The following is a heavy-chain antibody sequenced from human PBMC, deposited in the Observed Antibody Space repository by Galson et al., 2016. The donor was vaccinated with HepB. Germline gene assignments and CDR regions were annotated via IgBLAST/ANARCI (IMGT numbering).Heavy chain of an antibody. Sequence: TLSPTCTVSCGSISSDGYYWRWIRQHPGKGLAWIGYIYYSGSTYYTRSLKSRVTISADTSKNQFPLKLGSVAAADTAVYYCAYTYYYDSSGYSPFDNWGQGTLVTVSS. CDR3: AYTYYYDSSGYSPFDN. CDR1: CGSISSDGYY. D-gene: IGHD3-22*01. J-gene: IGHJ4*02. V-gene: IGHV4-31*03. CDR2: IYYSGST.